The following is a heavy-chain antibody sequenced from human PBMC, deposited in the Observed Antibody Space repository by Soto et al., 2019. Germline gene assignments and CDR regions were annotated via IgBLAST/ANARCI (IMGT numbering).Heavy chain of an antibody. CDR3: ARVPGP. Sequence: QLQLQESGSGLVKPSQTLSLTCAVSGGSISSGGYSWSWIRQPPGKGLEGIGYIYHSGSTYYNPSLKSRARISVDRSKSQFALKLSSATAADTAVYYCARVPGPWGQGPLVTVSS. CDR1: GGSISSGGYS. J-gene: IGHJ4*02. CDR2: IYHSGST. D-gene: IGHD3-10*01. V-gene: IGHV4-30-2*01.